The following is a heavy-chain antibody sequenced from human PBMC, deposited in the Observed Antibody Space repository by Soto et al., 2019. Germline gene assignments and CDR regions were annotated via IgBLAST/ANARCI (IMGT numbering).Heavy chain of an antibody. CDR3: ARGRRRQYYDILTGSDAFDI. J-gene: IGHJ3*02. CDR2: INAGNGNT. Sequence: QVQLVQSGAEVKKPGASVKVSCKASGYTFTSYAMHWVRQAPGQRLEWMGWINAGNGNTKYSQKFQGRVTNTRDTSASTAYMELSSLRSEDTAVYYCARGRRRQYYDILTGSDAFDIWGQGTMVTVSS. CDR1: GYTFTSYA. V-gene: IGHV1-3*01. D-gene: IGHD3-9*01.